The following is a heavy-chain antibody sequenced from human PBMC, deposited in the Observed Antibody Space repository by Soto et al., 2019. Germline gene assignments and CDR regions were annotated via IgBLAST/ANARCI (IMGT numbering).Heavy chain of an antibody. V-gene: IGHV1-69*04. CDR1: GGTFSSYT. D-gene: IGHD5-12*01. CDR2: IIPILGIA. Sequence: GASVKVSCKASGGTFSSYTISWVRQAPGQGLGWMGRIIPILGIANYAQKFQGRVTITADKSTSTAYMELSSLRSEDTAVYYCARDNVDIVATMPNWFDPWGQGTLVTVSS. CDR3: ARDNVDIVATMPNWFDP. J-gene: IGHJ5*02.